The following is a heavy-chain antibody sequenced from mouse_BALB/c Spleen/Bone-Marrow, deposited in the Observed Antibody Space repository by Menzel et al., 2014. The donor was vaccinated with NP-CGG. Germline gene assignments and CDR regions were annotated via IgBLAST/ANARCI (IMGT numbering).Heavy chain of an antibody. J-gene: IGHJ2*01. Sequence: DVKLQESGAELVKPGASVKLSCTASGFNIKDTYMHWVKQRPEQGLEWIGRVDPASGNTKYDPKFQGKATITADTSSNTAYLQLSSLTSEDTAVYYCARYRLGTYFDYWGQGTTLAVSS. V-gene: IGHV14-3*02. CDR2: VDPASGNT. CDR3: ARYRLGTYFDY. CDR1: GFNIKDTY. D-gene: IGHD2-14*01.